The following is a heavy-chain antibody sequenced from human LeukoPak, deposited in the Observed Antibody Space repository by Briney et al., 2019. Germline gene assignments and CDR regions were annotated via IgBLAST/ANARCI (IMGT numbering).Heavy chain of an antibody. CDR2: ISAYNGNT. V-gene: IGHV1-18*01. Sequence: ASVKVSCKASGYTFTSYGFSWVRQAPGQGLEWMGWISAYNGNTNYAQKLQGRVTMTADTSTSTAYMELRSLRSDDTAVYYCARDFHDSSGYLIDLYYYYGMDVWGQGTTVTVSS. CDR1: GYTFTSYG. CDR3: ARDFHDSSGYLIDLYYYYGMDV. D-gene: IGHD3-22*01. J-gene: IGHJ6*02.